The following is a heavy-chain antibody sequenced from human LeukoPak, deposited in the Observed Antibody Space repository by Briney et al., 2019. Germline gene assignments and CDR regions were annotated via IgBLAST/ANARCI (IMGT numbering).Heavy chain of an antibody. Sequence: GASVKVSCKASGYTFTSYGISWVRQAPGQGLEWMGRISAYNGNTNYAQKLQGRVTMTTDTSTSTAYMELRSLRSDDTAVYYCARDHGEYSGYLGDAFDIWGQGTMVTVSS. J-gene: IGHJ3*02. CDR1: GYTFTSYG. CDR2: ISAYNGNT. D-gene: IGHD5-12*01. CDR3: ARDHGEYSGYLGDAFDI. V-gene: IGHV1-18*01.